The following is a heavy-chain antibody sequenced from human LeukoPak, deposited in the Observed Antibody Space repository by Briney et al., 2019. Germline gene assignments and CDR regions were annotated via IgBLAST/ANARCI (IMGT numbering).Heavy chain of an antibody. V-gene: IGHV3-21*01. D-gene: IGHD5-18*01. CDR1: GFTFSSYS. CDR3: ARGLRGYSFCDY. Sequence: GGSLRLSCAGSGFTFSSYSMNWVRQAPGKGLEWVSSITSSNNYIYYADSMKGRFTISRDNAKNSLYLQMNSLRVEDTAVYYCARGLRGYSFCDYWGQGTLVTASS. CDR2: ITSSNNYI. J-gene: IGHJ4*02.